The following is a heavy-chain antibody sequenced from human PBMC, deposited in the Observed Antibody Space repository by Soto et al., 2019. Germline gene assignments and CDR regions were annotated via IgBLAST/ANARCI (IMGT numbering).Heavy chain of an antibody. CDR2: IWYDGSNK. J-gene: IGHJ4*02. Sequence: PGGSLRLSCAASGFTFSSYGMHWVRQAPGKGLEWVAVIWYDGSNKYYADSVKGRFTISRDNSKNTLYLQMNSLRAEDTAVYYCARDTPYCSSTSCYEYFDYWGQGTLVTVSS. D-gene: IGHD2-2*01. V-gene: IGHV3-33*01. CDR1: GFTFSSYG. CDR3: ARDTPYCSSTSCYEYFDY.